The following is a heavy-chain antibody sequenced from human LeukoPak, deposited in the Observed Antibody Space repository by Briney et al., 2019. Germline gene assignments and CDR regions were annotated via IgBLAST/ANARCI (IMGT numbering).Heavy chain of an antibody. CDR1: GFTFRNYA. CDR2: ISYDGSNE. CDR3: ARDYYDSGSYGWFDP. D-gene: IGHD3-10*01. V-gene: IGHV3-30-3*01. J-gene: IGHJ5*02. Sequence: GGSLRFSCAASGFTFRNYAMHWVRQAPGKELKWVAVISYDGSNECYADSVKGRFTISRDNSKNTLSLQMRSLRAEDTAVYYCARDYYDSGSYGWFDPWGQGTLVTVSS.